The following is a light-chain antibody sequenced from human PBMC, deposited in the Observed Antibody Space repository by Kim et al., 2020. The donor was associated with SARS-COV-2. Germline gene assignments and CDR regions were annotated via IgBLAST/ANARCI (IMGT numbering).Light chain of an antibody. J-gene: IGLJ1*01. CDR2: GYN. V-gene: IGLV3-19*01. Sequence: ALEQTVRSTCHRDSVRSYYSSWYQQKPGQAPVLVIYGYNNRPSGIPDRFSGSSSGNTASLTITGAHAEDEADYYCKSRDSSGNHYVFGTGTKVTVL. CDR1: SVRSYY. CDR3: KSRDSSGNHYV.